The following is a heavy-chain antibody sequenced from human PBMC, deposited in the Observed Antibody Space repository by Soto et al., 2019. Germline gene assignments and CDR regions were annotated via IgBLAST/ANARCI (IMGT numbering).Heavy chain of an antibody. V-gene: IGHV3-30*04. Sequence: QGQLVESGGGVVQPGRSLRLSCVVSGFTFSMYAMHWARQAPGKGLEWVAVTSSDGASKYYADSVKGRFTISRDNSKDTLFLQMNSLRPEDTAVYYCAKDRLTRWEVADVWGQGTTVTVSS. CDR1: GFTFSMYA. J-gene: IGHJ6*02. CDR2: TSSDGASK. CDR3: AKDRLTRWEVADV. D-gene: IGHD1-1*01.